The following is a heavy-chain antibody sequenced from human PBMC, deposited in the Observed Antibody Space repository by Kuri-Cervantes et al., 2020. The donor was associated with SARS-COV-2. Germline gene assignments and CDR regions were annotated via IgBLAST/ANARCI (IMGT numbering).Heavy chain of an antibody. V-gene: IGHV4-34*01. D-gene: IGHD2-8*02. CDR2: TNHSGST. CDR3: ARGEGIVLVVYALAFDI. J-gene: IGHJ3*02. CDR1: GGSFSGYY. Sequence: SETLSLTCAVYGGSFSGYYWSWIRQPPGKGLEWIGETNHSGSTNYNPSLKSRVTISVDTSKNQFSLKLSSVTAADTAVYYCARGEGIVLVVYALAFDIWGQGTMVTVSS.